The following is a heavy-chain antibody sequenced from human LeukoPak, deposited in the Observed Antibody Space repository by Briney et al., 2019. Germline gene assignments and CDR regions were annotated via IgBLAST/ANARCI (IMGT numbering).Heavy chain of an antibody. CDR2: IYYSGST. D-gene: IGHD3-22*01. V-gene: IGHV4-31*03. Sequence: SETLSLTCTVSGGSISSGGYCWSWIRQHPGKGLEWIGHIYYSGSTYYNPSLKSRVTISVDTSKNQFSLKLSSVTAADTAVYYCARDGQGSGYYYGYWGQGTLVTVSS. J-gene: IGHJ4*02. CDR3: ARDGQGSGYYYGY. CDR1: GGSISSGGYC.